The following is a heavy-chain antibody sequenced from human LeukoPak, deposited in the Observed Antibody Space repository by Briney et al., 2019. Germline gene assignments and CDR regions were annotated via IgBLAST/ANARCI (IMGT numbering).Heavy chain of an antibody. CDR3: ARSVLRYLDWLVEFDY. D-gene: IGHD3-9*01. CDR1: DGSISSSSYY. Sequence: PSETLSLTCTVSDGSISSSSYYWGWIRQPPGKGLEWIGYIYYSGSTYYNPSLKSRVTISVDTSKNQFSLKLSSVTAADTAVYYCARSVLRYLDWLVEFDYWGQGTLVTVSS. CDR2: IYYSGST. V-gene: IGHV4-31*03. J-gene: IGHJ4*02.